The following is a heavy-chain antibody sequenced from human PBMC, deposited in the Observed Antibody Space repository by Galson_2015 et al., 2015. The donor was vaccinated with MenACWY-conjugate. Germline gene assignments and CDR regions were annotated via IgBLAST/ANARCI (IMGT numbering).Heavy chain of an antibody. Sequence: SLRLSCAASGFTFSSYWMNWVRQAPGKGLEWVANIKQDGSEKKYVDSVKGRFTISRDNAQNSLYLQMNSLRAEDTAMYYCARVRGLDGSTYYAYYGMDIWGQGTTVTVSS. V-gene: IGHV3-7*03. CDR1: GFTFSSYW. J-gene: IGHJ6*02. D-gene: IGHD5-24*01. CDR2: IKQDGSEK. CDR3: ARVRGLDGSTYYAYYGMDI.